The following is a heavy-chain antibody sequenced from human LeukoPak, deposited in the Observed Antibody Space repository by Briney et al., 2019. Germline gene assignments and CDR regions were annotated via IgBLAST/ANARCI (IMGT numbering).Heavy chain of an antibody. CDR1: GFTVSSIH. J-gene: IGHJ4*02. V-gene: IGHV3-53*01. D-gene: IGHD3-22*01. CDR3: ARGSGYYLGNY. Sequence: PGGSLRLSCAASGFTVSSIHMSWVRQAPGKGPEWVSVIYGGGSTYYADSVKGRFTISRDNSKNTLYLQMNSLRAEDTAVYYCARGSGYYLGNYWGQGTLVTVSS. CDR2: IYGGGST.